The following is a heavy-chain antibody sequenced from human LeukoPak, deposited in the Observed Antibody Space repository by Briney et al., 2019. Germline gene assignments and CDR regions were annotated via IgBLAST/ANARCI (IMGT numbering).Heavy chain of an antibody. D-gene: IGHD3-22*01. V-gene: IGHV3-74*01. CDR1: GFTFSNYW. CDR3: ARDLGQYYDTSDNWFDP. J-gene: IGHJ5*02. Sequence: GTLRLSCAASGFTFSNYWMHWVRQAPGKGLVWVSRINSDGINTSYADSVKGRFTISRDNAKNTLNLQMNSLRAEDTAVYYCARDLGQYYDTSDNWFDPWGQGTLVTVSS. CDR2: INSDGINT.